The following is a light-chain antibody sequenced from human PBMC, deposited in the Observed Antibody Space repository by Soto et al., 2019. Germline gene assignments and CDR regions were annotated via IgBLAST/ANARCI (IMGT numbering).Light chain of an antibody. J-gene: IGKJ5*01. V-gene: IGKV2-28*01. CDR2: LGS. CDR3: MQALQRIT. Sequence: DIVMTQSPLSLPVTPGEPASISRRSSQSLLYSDGYNYLDWYLQKPGQSPQLLIYLGSNRASGVPDRFSGSGSGTDFTLKISRVEAEDVGVYYCMQALQRITFGQGTRLEIK. CDR1: QSLLYSDGYNY.